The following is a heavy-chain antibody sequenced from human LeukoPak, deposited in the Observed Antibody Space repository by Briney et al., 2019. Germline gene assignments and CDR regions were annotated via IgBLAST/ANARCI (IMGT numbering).Heavy chain of an antibody. V-gene: IGHV3-7*01. J-gene: IGHJ4*02. D-gene: IGHD5-18*01. CDR1: GFTFSSYW. Sequence: GGSLRLSCAASGFTFSSYWMSWVRQAPGKGLEWVANIKQDGSEKYYVDSVKGRFTISRDNAKNSLYLQMNSLRAEDTAVYYCAKDGGFSYGYAFDFWGQGTLVTVSS. CDR2: IKQDGSEK. CDR3: AKDGGFSYGYAFDF.